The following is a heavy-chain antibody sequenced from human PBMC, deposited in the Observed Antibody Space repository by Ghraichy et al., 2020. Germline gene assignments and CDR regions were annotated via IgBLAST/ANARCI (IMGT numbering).Heavy chain of an antibody. J-gene: IGHJ6*02. CDR2: ISAYNGNT. CDR1: GYTFTSYG. CDR3: ARDGVVVPAAVYGMDV. V-gene: IGHV1-18*01. D-gene: IGHD2-2*01. Sequence: ASVKVSCKASGYTFTSYGISWVRQAPGQGLEWMGWISAYNGNTNYAQKLQGRVTMTTDTSTSTAYMELRSLRSDDTAVYYCARDGVVVPAAVYGMDVWGQGTTVTVSS.